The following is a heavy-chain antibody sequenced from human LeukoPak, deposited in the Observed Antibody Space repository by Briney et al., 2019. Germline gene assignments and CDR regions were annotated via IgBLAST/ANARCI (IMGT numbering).Heavy chain of an antibody. Sequence: GASVKVSCKASGYTFTSYYMHWVRQAPGQGLEWMGIINPSGGSTSYAQKFQGRVTMTRDTSISTAYMELSRLRSDDTAVYYCARVRRGDDTMVRGAYAFGIWGQGTMVTVSS. CDR3: ARVRRGDDTMVRGAYAFGI. V-gene: IGHV1-46*01. J-gene: IGHJ3*02. CDR2: INPSGGST. D-gene: IGHD3-10*01. CDR1: GYTFTSYY.